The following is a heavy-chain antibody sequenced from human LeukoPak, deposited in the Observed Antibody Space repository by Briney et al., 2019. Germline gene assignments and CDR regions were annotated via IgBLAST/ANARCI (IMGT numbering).Heavy chain of an antibody. J-gene: IGHJ4*02. CDR2: IYYSGST. CDR3: AKYDSSGYYDY. D-gene: IGHD3-22*01. CDR1: GGSISSHY. Sequence: PSETPSLTCTVSGGSISSHYWSWIRQPPGKGLEWIGYIYYSGSTNYNPSLKSRVTISVDTSKNQFSLKLSSVTAADTAVYYCAKYDSSGYYDYWGQGTLVTVSS. V-gene: IGHV4-59*11.